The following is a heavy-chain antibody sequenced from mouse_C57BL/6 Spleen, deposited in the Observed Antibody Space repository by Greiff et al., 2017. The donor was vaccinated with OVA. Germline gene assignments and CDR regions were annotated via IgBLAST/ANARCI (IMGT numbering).Heavy chain of an antibody. J-gene: IGHJ1*03. CDR3: ARGELGRYFDV. Sequence: EVQRVESGPGLVKPSQSLSLTCSVTGYSITSGYYWNWIRQFPGNKLEWMGYISYDGSNNYNPSLKNRISITRDTSKNQFFLKLNSVTTEDTATYYCARGELGRYFDVWGTGTTVTVSS. D-gene: IGHD4-1*01. V-gene: IGHV3-6*01. CDR1: GYSITSGYY. CDR2: ISYDGSN.